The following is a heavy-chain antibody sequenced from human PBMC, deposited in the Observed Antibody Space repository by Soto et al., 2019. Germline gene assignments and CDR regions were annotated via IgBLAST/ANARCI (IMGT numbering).Heavy chain of an antibody. V-gene: IGHV1-3*01. CDR1: GYTFSTYV. J-gene: IGHJ6*02. Sequence: QVQLVQSGAEVKKPGASVKVSCKASGYTFSTYVMHWVRQAPGQRLEWMGWLNAGNDNTEYSQKLQGRVTITRDTSASTVYMELSSVSSEDTAVYYCAIVGQNYYGMDVWGQGTTVTVSS. CDR3: AIVGQNYYGMDV. CDR2: LNAGNDNT. D-gene: IGHD3-3*01.